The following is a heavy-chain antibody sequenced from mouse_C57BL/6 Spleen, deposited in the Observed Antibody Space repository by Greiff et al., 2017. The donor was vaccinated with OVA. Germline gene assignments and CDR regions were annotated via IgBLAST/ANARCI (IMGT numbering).Heavy chain of an antibody. D-gene: IGHD2-4*01. Sequence: DVKLVESGGGLVQPGGSMKLSCVASGFTFSNYWMNWVRQSPEKGLEWVAQIRLKSDNYATHYAESVKGRFTISRDDSKSSVYLQMNNLRAEDTGIYYCTDLYYDYAFAYWGQGTLVTVSA. CDR1: GFTFSNYW. CDR3: TDLYYDYAFAY. V-gene: IGHV6-3*01. J-gene: IGHJ3*01. CDR2: IRLKSDNYAT.